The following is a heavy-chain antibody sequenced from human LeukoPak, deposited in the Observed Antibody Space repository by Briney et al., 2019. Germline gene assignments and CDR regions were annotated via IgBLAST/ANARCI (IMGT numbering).Heavy chain of an antibody. CDR1: GGHISTYY. Sequence: SETLSLTCTVSGGHISTYYWSWIRQAPGKGLEWIGYIYYSGSTKYNPSLKSRVTISIDTSKNQFSLKLRSVTAADTAVYYCARDLVTVTKGFDIWGQGTMVSVSS. D-gene: IGHD4-17*01. CDR3: ARDLVTVTKGFDI. V-gene: IGHV4-59*01. CDR2: IYYSGST. J-gene: IGHJ3*02.